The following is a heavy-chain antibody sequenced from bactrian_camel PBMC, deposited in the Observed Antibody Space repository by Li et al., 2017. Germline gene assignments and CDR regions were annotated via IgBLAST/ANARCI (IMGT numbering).Heavy chain of an antibody. CDR3: VRDWRTVVDNTPGDY. CDR2: IYAGGRGT. J-gene: IGHJ4*01. V-gene: IGHV3S60*01. Sequence: HVQLVESGGGSVQPGGSLRLSCTVSGYTFSRNCLGWFRQAPGKEREAVASIYAGGRGTYYADSLKGRFTISRDNAKNTVYLQMNSLKPEDTAVYYCVRDWRTVVDNTPGDYWGQGTQVTVS. D-gene: IGHD6*01. CDR1: GYTFSRNC.